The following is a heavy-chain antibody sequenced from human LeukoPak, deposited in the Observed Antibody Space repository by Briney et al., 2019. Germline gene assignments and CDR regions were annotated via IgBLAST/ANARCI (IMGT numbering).Heavy chain of an antibody. CDR1: GYTFTSYG. J-gene: IGHJ4*02. CDR3: SRDLPYSSSWESIDY. V-gene: IGHV1-18*01. Sequence: ASVKVSCKAYGYTFTSYGINWLRQAPGQGPEWMGWISAYNGNTKYAQNLQGRVTMTTDTSTSTAYMELRSLRSGDTAVYYCSRDLPYSSSWESIDYWGQGTLVTVSS. D-gene: IGHD6-13*01. CDR2: ISAYNGNT.